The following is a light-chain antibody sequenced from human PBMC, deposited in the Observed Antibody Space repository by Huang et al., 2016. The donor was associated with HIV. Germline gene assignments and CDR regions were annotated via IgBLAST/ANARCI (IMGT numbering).Light chain of an antibody. CDR2: GTS. J-gene: IGKJ2*01. Sequence: DIQMTQSPSSLSASVGDTVIITCRASQNISKYFNWDQQVPGRAPKLLIYGTSNLQRGVSLMRFSGRASGTDFTLTITSLQPEDAATYFCQQSYGIPRTFGLGT. CDR3: QQSYGIPRT. CDR1: QNISKY. V-gene: IGKV1-39*01.